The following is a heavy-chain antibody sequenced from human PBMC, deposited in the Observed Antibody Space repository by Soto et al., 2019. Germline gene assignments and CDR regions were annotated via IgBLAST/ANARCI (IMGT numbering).Heavy chain of an antibody. V-gene: IGHV3-30*01. J-gene: IGHJ6*02. CDR1: QLTFKNYA. CDR2: ISDDGHNE. Sequence: QVQLVESGGGVVQPGRSLSLSCAASQLTFKNYAMHWVRQAPGKGLEWVAVISDDGHNEYYADSVRGRFTISRDNSKSTGXXXXXXLRVDDXAVXXXXXXLNVKTYVPYGMDVWGQGTTVT. D-gene: IGHD3-10*02. CDR3: XXXLNVKTYVPYGMDV.